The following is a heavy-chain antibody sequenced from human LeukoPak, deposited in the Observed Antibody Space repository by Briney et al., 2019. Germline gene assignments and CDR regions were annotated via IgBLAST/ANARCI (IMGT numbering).Heavy chain of an antibody. D-gene: IGHD3-9*01. CDR3: VILRYFDTGNYYYYYGMDV. Sequence: GASVKVSCKASGYIFTSYGISWVRQAPGQGLEWMGWISAYNGNTNYAQKLQGRVTMTTDTSTSTAYMELRSLRSDDTTVYYCVILRYFDTGNYYYYYGMDVWGQGTTVTVSS. V-gene: IGHV1-18*01. CDR1: GYIFTSYG. CDR2: ISAYNGNT. J-gene: IGHJ6*02.